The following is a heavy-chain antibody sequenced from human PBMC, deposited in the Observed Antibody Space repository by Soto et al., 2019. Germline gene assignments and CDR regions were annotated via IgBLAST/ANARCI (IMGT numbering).Heavy chain of an antibody. D-gene: IGHD2-21*02. CDR2: IWYDGSNK. J-gene: IGHJ5*02. V-gene: IGHV3-33*01. CDR1: GFTFSSYG. Sequence: QVQLVESGGGVVQPGRSLRLSCAASGFTFSSYGMHWVRQAPGKGLEWEAVIWYDGSNKYYADSVKGRFTISRDNSKNTLYLQMNSLRAEDTAVYYCARDPHRYCGGDCYANWFDPWGQGTLVTVSS. CDR3: ARDPHRYCGGDCYANWFDP.